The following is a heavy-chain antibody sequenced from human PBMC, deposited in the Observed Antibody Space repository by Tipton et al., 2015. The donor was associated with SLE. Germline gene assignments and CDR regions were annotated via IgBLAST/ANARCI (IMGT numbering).Heavy chain of an antibody. V-gene: IGHV3-23*03. D-gene: IGHD3-9*01. J-gene: IGHJ4*02. CDR3: AFTYDKRPS. CDR1: GFTFDGYA. CDR2: IFSGGRT. Sequence: SLRLSCAASGFTFDGYAMTWVRQAPGKGLEWVSVIFSGGRTSYGDSVKGRFTISRDDSKNTVYLQMSSLRPEDTAVYYCAFTYDKRPSWGQGTLVSVSS.